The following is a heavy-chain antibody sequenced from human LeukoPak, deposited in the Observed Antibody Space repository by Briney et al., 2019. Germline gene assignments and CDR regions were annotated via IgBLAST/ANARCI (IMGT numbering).Heavy chain of an antibody. Sequence: SETLSLTCTVSSGSISSYYWSWIRQPPGKGLEWFGYIYYSGSTNYNPSLKSRVTISVDTSKNQFSLKLSSVTAADTAVYYCARQRGYSYGFPYYFDYWGQGTLVTVSS. J-gene: IGHJ4*02. V-gene: IGHV4-59*08. CDR2: IYYSGST. CDR1: SGSISSYY. CDR3: ARQRGYSYGFPYYFDY. D-gene: IGHD5-18*01.